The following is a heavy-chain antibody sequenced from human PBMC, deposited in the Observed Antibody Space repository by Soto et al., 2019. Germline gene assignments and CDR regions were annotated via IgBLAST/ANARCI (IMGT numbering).Heavy chain of an antibody. CDR2: INSDGST. CDR1: GFLVNSAY. V-gene: IGHV3-53*01. CDR3: ARSGYSFACGY. Sequence: EVQLVESGGGLIPPGGSLRLSCAASGFLVNSAYMTWVRQAPGKGLEWLSMINSDGSTLYAESVKGRFTISRDNSKNRLYLQMNSLRAEDTAMYYCARSGYSFACGYWGQGTLVIVTS. D-gene: IGHD5-18*01. J-gene: IGHJ4*02.